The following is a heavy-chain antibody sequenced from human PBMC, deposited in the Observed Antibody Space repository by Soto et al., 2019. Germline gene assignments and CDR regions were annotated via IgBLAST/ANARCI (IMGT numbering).Heavy chain of an antibody. J-gene: IGHJ6*02. CDR3: ARGPPGIAAAGKRTIYYYYGMDV. V-gene: IGHV4-59*01. CDR2: IYYSGST. CDR1: GGSISSYY. Sequence: SETLSLTCTVSGGSISSYYWSWIRQPPGKGLEWIGYIYYSGSTNYNPSLKSRVTISVDTSKNQFSLKLSSVTAADTAVYYCARGPPGIAAAGKRTIYYYYGMDVWGQGTTVTVSS. D-gene: IGHD6-13*01.